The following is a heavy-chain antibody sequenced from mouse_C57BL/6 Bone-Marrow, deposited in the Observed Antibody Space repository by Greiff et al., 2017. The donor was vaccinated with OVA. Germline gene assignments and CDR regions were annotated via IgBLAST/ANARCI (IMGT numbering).Heavy chain of an antibody. CDR2: ISSGGDYI. J-gene: IGHJ4*01. D-gene: IGHD1-1*01. CDR1: GFTFSSYA. CDR3: TREKSCYYGIGYAMDY. V-gene: IGHV5-9-1*02. Sequence: EVQWVESGEGLVKPGGSLKLSCAASGFTFSSYAMSWVRQTPEKRLEWVAYISSGGDYIYYADTVKGRFTIARDNARNTLYLQMSSLKSEDTAMYYCTREKSCYYGIGYAMDYWGQGTSVTVSS.